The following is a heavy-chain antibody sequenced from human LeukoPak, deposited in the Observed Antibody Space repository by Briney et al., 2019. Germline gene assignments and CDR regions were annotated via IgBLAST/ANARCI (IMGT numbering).Heavy chain of an antibody. CDR2: IYISGHT. CDR1: GGSISSYY. D-gene: IGHD2-2*02. V-gene: IGHV4-4*07. CDR3: ASLNIVVVAGTIDSRPDYYYYHMDV. J-gene: IGHJ6*03. Sequence: PSETLSLTCSVSGGSISSYYWSSVRQPAGEGLEWIGRIYISGHTKYNPSLKSRVIISVDKSKNQFSLKLNSVTAADTAVYYCASLNIVVVAGTIDSRPDYYYYHMDVWGKGTTVTVSS.